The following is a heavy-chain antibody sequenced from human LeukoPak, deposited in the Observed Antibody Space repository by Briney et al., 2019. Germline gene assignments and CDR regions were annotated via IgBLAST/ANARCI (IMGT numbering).Heavy chain of an antibody. V-gene: IGHV3-30-3*01. J-gene: IGHJ4*02. CDR2: ISYDGSNK. CDR1: GFTFSSYA. Sequence: PGRSLRLSCAASGFTFSSYAMHWVRQAPGKGLEWVAVISYDGSNKYYADSVKSRFTISRDNSKNTLYLQMNSLRAEDTAVYYCARGSVGLDYWGQGTLVTVSS. CDR3: ARGSVGLDY. D-gene: IGHD1-26*01.